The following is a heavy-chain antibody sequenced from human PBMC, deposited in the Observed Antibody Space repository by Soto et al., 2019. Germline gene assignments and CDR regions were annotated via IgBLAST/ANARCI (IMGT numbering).Heavy chain of an antibody. CDR1: GFTFSSYA. V-gene: IGHV3-30-3*01. CDR3: ASERDGDYAQAHYYYGMDV. J-gene: IGHJ6*02. D-gene: IGHD4-17*01. Sequence: GGSLRLSCAASGFTFSSYAMHWVRQAPGKGLEWVAVISYDGSNKYYADYVKGRFTISRDNSKNTLYLQMNSLRAEDTAVYYCASERDGDYAQAHYYYGMDVWGQGTTVTVSS. CDR2: ISYDGSNK.